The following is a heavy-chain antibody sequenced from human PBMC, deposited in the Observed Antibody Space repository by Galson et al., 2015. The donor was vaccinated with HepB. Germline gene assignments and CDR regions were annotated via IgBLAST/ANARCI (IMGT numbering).Heavy chain of an antibody. CDR2: IHPGDSDT. CDR3: ARRPYIYGFDY. CDR1: GYSFTSYW. V-gene: IGHV5-51*01. Sequence: QSGAEVKKPGESLKISCTGSGYSFTSYWIGWVRQMPGKGLEWMAFIHPGDSDTRYSPSFQGQVTISADKSISTAYLQWSSLKASDSAMYYCARRPYIYGFDYWGQGTLVTVSS. J-gene: IGHJ4*02. D-gene: IGHD5-18*01.